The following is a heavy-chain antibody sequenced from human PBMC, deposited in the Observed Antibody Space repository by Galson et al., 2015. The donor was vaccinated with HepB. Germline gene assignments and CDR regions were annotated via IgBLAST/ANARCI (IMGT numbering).Heavy chain of an antibody. J-gene: IGHJ4*02. D-gene: IGHD6-19*01. V-gene: IGHV2-70*11. CDR1: GFSLSTSGMC. Sequence: PALVKPTQTLTLTCTFSGFSLSTSGMCVSWIRQPPGKALEWLARIDWDDDKYYSTSLKTRLTISKDTSKNQVVLTMTNMDPVDTATYYCARMNSSGLYEYYFDDGGQGTLVTVSS. CDR3: ARMNSSGLYEYYFDD. CDR2: IDWDDDK.